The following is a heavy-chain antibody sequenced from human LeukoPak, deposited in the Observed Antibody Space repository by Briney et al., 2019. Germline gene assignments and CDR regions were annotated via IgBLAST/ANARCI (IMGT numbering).Heavy chain of an antibody. J-gene: IGHJ4*02. CDR1: GGSISSYY. V-gene: IGHV4-59*01. Sequence: PSETLSLTCTVSGGSISSYYWSWIRQPPGKGLEWIGYIYYSGSTNYNPSLKSRVTISVDTSKNQFSLKPSPVTAADTAVYYCASGIAVAGDFGYWGQGTLVTVSS. CDR2: IYYSGST. D-gene: IGHD6-19*01. CDR3: ASGIAVAGDFGY.